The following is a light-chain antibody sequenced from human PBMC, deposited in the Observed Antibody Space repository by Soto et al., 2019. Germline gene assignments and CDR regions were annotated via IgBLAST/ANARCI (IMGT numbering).Light chain of an antibody. CDR3: AAWNDSLNGPV. CDR2: SNN. J-gene: IGLJ3*02. Sequence: VLTQPPSASGTPGHRVTISCSGSSSNIGSTSVNWYQQLPGTAPKLLIYSNNQRPSGVPDRFSGSKSGTSASLAISGLQSEDEADDYCAAWNDSLNGPVFGGGTKLTVL. CDR1: SSNIGSTS. V-gene: IGLV1-44*01.